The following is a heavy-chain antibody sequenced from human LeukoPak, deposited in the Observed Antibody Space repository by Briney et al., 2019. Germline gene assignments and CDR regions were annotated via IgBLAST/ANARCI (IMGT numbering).Heavy chain of an antibody. CDR2: ISSSGGST. D-gene: IGHD1-26*01. CDR3: AKPRGTFYLYYFDY. V-gene: IGHV3-23*01. Sequence: GGSLRLSCAASGFTFSSYVMCWVRQAPGKGLEWVSSISSSGGSTYYADSVRGRFTISRDNSKNTLFLQMNSLRAEDTAIYYCAKPRGTFYLYYFDYWGQGTLVTVSS. CDR1: GFTFSSYV. J-gene: IGHJ4*02.